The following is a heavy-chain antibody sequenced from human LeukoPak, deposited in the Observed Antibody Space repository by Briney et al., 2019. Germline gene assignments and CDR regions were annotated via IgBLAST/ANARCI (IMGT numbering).Heavy chain of an antibody. CDR2: SSSSSSSI. CDR1: GFTFSSYS. V-gene: IGHV3-48*01. Sequence: GGSLRLSCAASGFTFSSYSMNWVRQAPGKGLEWVSYSYSSSSSSSIYYADSVKGRFTISRDNAKNSLYLQMNSPRAEDTAVYYCARKGYYSQAFDMWGQGTMVTVSS. D-gene: IGHD3-22*01. J-gene: IGHJ3*02. CDR3: ARKGYYSQAFDM.